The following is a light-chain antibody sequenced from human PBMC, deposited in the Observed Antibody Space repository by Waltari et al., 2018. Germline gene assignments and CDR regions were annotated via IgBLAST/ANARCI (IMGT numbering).Light chain of an antibody. CDR2: KDT. J-gene: IGLJ3*02. Sequence: SYELTQPPSVSVSPGQTARITCSAAALPNQYAHWYQQKQGQSPVLVIYKDTEQPSGSPDRFSGSNSVTTVTLTISGVQAEDEADYYCQSADSICPYRVFGGGTKLTVL. CDR1: ALPNQY. V-gene: IGLV3-25*03. CDR3: QSADSICPYRV.